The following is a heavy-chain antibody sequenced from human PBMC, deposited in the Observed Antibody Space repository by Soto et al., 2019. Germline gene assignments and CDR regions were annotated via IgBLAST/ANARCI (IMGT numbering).Heavy chain of an antibody. V-gene: IGHV5-51*01. J-gene: IGHJ6*02. D-gene: IGHD2-2*01. CDR2: TYPGDSDT. CDR3: ANLSGSSTTSGVYYYYDIDV. Sequence: PGESLKISCKGSGYSFTSYWIGWVRQMPGKGLEWMGITYPGDSDTTYSPSFQGQVTISADNSISTASLQWSSLKASDTAVYYCANLSGSSTTSGVYYYYDIDVWGQGTTVTVSS. CDR1: GYSFTSYW.